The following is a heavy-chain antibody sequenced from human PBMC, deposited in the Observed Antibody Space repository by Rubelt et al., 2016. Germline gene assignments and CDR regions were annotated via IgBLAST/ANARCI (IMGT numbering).Heavy chain of an antibody. V-gene: IGHV1-2*06. D-gene: IGHD6-6*01. CDR1: GYTFTGYY. CDR2: ISVYNGNT. J-gene: IGHJ5*02. Sequence: QVQLVQSGAEVKKPGASVKVSCKASGYTFTGYYMHWVRQAPGQGLEWMGRISVYNGNTNYAQKFQGRVTITRDTSASTAYWGLTSLRSEDTAVYYCVRGFSSSQFGNWFDPWGQGTLVTVSS. CDR3: VRGFSSSQFGNWFDP.